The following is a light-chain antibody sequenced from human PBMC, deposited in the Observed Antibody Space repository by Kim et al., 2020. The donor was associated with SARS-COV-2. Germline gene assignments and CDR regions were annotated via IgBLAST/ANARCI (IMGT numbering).Light chain of an antibody. CDR2: GAS. Sequence: SVSPGERATLSGRASQSVKRNLAWYQQIPGQAPRLLIYGASTRATGIPARFSGSGSGTEFTLTISSLQSEDFAVYYCQQYNNWPYTFGQGTKLEI. CDR1: QSVKRN. J-gene: IGKJ2*01. CDR3: QQYNNWPYT. V-gene: IGKV3-15*01.